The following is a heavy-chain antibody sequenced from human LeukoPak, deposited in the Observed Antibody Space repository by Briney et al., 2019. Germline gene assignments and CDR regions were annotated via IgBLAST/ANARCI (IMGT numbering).Heavy chain of an antibody. Sequence: PSETLSLTCTASGGSISSHYWSWIRQPPGKGLEWIGHIYYSGTTNYSPSLKGRVTMSVDLSKHQFSLKLSSLTAADTAVYFCARSYYDSSAWFDPWGQGTLVTVSS. V-gene: IGHV4-59*11. CDR1: GGSISSHY. D-gene: IGHD3-22*01. CDR2: IYYSGTT. J-gene: IGHJ5*02. CDR3: ARSYYDSSAWFDP.